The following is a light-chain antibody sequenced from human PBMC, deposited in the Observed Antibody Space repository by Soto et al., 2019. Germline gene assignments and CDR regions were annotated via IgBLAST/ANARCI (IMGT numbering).Light chain of an antibody. CDR3: SSYTSISTLV. CDR1: SSDVGGYNY. V-gene: IGLV2-14*01. Sequence: QSALTQPASVSGSPGQSITITCTGTSSDVGGYNYVSWYQQHPGKAPKLMIYEVSNRPSGVSNRFSGSKSGTTASLTISGLQAEDEADYYCSSYTSISTLVFGTGTKLTVL. CDR2: EVS. J-gene: IGLJ1*01.